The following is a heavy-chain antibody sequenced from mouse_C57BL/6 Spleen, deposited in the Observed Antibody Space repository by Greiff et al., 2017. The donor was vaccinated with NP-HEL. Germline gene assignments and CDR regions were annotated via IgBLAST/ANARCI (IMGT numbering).Heavy chain of an antibody. D-gene: IGHD2-4*01. CDR2: ISSGGDYI. Sequence: EVHLVESGEGLVKPGGSLKLSCAASGFTFSSYAMSWVRQTPEKRLEWVAYISSGGDYIYYADTVKGRFTISRDNARNTLYLQMSSLKSEDTAMYYCTREMITTNAMDYWGQGTSVTVSS. J-gene: IGHJ4*01. V-gene: IGHV5-9-1*02. CDR1: GFTFSSYA. CDR3: TREMITTNAMDY.